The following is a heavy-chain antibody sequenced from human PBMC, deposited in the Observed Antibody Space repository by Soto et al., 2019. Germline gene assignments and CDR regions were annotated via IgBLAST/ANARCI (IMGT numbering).Heavy chain of an antibody. CDR3: ASDYYDSSGYFAFDI. CDR2: IYSGGST. CDR1: GFTVSSNY. J-gene: IGHJ3*02. D-gene: IGHD3-22*01. Sequence: PGGSLRLSCSASGFTVSSNYMSWVRPAPGKGLEWVSVIYSGGSTYYADSVKGRFTISRDNSKNTLYLQMNSLRAEDTAVYYCASDYYDSSGYFAFDIWGQGTMVTVSS. V-gene: IGHV3-53*01.